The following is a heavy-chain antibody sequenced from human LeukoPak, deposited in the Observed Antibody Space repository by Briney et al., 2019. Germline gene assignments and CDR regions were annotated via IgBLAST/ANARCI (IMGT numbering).Heavy chain of an antibody. CDR1: GGSISSYY. D-gene: IGHD3-22*01. J-gene: IGHJ4*02. CDR3: ARDLPSHYQCYYDSSGYIN. V-gene: IGHV4-59*12. Sequence: SETLSLTGTVSGGSISSYYWSWIRQPPGKGLDWMGYIYYSGSTNYNPSLKSRVNISVDTSKNQFSLKLSSVTAADTAVYYCARDLPSHYQCYYDSSGYINWGQGTLVTVSS. CDR2: IYYSGST.